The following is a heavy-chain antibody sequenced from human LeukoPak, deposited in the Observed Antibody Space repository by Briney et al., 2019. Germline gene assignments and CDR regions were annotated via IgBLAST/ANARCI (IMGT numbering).Heavy chain of an antibody. CDR1: GGSISSRNYY. V-gene: IGHV4-39*07. CDR3: ARTPRYFWSGYSPSYYYYYMDV. Sequence: SETLSLTCTVSGGSISSRNYYWSWIRQPPGKGLEWIEEISDSGRTGYKSSLKSRVTILEDTSKNQFSLKLSSVTAADTAVYYCARTPRYFWSGYSPSYYYYYMDVWGKGTTVTVSS. D-gene: IGHD3-3*01. CDR2: ISDSGRT. J-gene: IGHJ6*03.